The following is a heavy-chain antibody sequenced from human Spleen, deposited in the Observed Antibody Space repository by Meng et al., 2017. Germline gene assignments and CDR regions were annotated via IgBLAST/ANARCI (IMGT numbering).Heavy chain of an antibody. J-gene: IGHJ3*02. CDR3: VRAGYGGYSALDI. CDR2: TYYRSTWYN. CDR1: GDSVSSNSAA. V-gene: IGHV6-1*01. D-gene: IGHD3-22*01. Sequence: SQTLSLTCDISGDSVSSNSAAWSWIRQSPSRGLEWLGRTYYRSTWYNDYAAFVRGRITINPDTSKNQFSLKLSSVTAADTAVYYCVRAGYGGYSALDIWGQGTMVTVSS.